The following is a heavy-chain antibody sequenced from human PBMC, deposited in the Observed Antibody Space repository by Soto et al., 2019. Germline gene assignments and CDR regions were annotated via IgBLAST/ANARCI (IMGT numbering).Heavy chain of an antibody. J-gene: IGHJ3*02. CDR3: ARVGRADIWSGYSDDAFDI. V-gene: IGHV3-7*01. CDR1: GFTFSSYW. D-gene: IGHD3-3*01. CDR2: IKQDGSEK. Sequence: EVQLVESGGGLVQPGGSLRLSCAASGFTFSSYWMSWVRQAPGKGLEWVANIKQDGSEKYYVDSVKGRFTISRDNAKNSLYLQMNSLRAEDTAVYYCARVGRADIWSGYSDDAFDIWGQGTMVTVSS.